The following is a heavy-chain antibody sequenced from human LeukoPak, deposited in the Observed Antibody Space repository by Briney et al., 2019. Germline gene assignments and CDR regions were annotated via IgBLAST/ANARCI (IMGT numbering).Heavy chain of an antibody. CDR1: GGSISSSSYY. V-gene: IGHV4-39*01. Sequence: SSETLSPICTVSGGSISSSSYYWGWIRQPPGKGLEWIGSIYYSGSTYYNPSLKSRVTISVDTSKNQFSLKLSSVTAADTAVYYCARQDPRPWITMIVVEDVGYFDYWGQGTMVTVSS. D-gene: IGHD3-22*01. CDR2: IYYSGST. CDR3: ARQDPRPWITMIVVEDVGYFDY. J-gene: IGHJ4*02.